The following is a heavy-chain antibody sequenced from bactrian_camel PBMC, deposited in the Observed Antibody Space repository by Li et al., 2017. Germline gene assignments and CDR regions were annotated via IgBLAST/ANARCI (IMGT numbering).Heavy chain of an antibody. CDR1: GFTFSGYD. Sequence: DVQLVESGGGLVQPGGSLRLSCAASGFTFSGYDMSWVRQAPGKGLEWVSAIDSGGGSTYYADSVKGRFTISRDNAKNTVYLQMNSLKPEDTAVHYCVRDALWLARYYSTNDWAYWGQGTQVTVS. V-gene: IGHV3S40*01. CDR2: IDSGGGST. J-gene: IGHJ4*01. CDR3: VRDALWLARYYSTNDWAY. D-gene: IGHD4*01.